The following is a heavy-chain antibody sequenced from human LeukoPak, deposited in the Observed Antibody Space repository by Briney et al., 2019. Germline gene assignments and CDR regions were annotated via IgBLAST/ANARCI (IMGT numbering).Heavy chain of an antibody. CDR3: GKDRLYYYDSCADY. D-gene: IGHD3-22*01. CDR2: ISTYNGNT. J-gene: IGHJ4*02. Sequence: ASVKVSCKASGGTFSSYAISWVRQAPGQGLEWMGWISTYNGNTNYAQKLQGRVTMTTDTSTSTAYMELRSLRSDDTAVYFCGKDRLYYYDSCADYWGQGTLVTVSS. CDR1: GGTFSSYA. V-gene: IGHV1-18*01.